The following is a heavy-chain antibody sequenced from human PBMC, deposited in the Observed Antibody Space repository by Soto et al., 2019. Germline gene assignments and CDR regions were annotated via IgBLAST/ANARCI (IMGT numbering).Heavy chain of an antibody. CDR1: GGTFSNYA. V-gene: IGHV1-69*12. CDR2: IIPIDATV. Sequence: QVQLVQSGAEVKERGSSVKVSCKAAGGTFSNYALISWVRQAPGQGLEWMGGIIPIDATVNYAQKFQGRIAITADESTTTAYMDLGSLKSEDTAVYYCARDLLGFGYTYGDVWGQGTTVTVSS. J-gene: IGHJ6*01. D-gene: IGHD6-25*01. CDR3: ARDLLGFGYTYGDV.